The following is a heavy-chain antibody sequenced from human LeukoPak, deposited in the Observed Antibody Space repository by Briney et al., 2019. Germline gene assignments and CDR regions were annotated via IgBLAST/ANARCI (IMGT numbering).Heavy chain of an antibody. D-gene: IGHD3-10*01. V-gene: IGHV3-53*01. CDR2: IYSGGST. CDR3: AKEGFGSGEAY. J-gene: IGHJ4*02. Sequence: PGGSPRLSCAASEFSVGSNYMTWVRQAPGKGLEWVSLIYSGGSTYYADSVKGHFTISRDNSKNTLYLQMNSLRAEDTAVYYCAKEGFGSGEAYWGQGTLVTISS. CDR1: EFSVGSNY.